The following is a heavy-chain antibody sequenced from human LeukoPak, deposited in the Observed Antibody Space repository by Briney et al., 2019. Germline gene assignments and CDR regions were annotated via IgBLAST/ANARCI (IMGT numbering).Heavy chain of an antibody. D-gene: IGHD3-3*01. V-gene: IGHV1-18*01. CDR1: GYTFTSYA. CDR3: AREDNLMDFWSGYSDY. Sequence: GASVKVSCKASGYTFTSYAISWVRQAPGQGLEWMGWISTYNGHTNCAQKLQGRVTMTTGTSTSTAYMELRSRRSDDTAVYYCAREDNLMDFWSGYSDYWGQGTLVSVSS. J-gene: IGHJ4*02. CDR2: ISTYNGHT.